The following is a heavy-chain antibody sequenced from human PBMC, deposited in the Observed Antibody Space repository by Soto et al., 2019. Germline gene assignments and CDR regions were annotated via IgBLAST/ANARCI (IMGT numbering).Heavy chain of an antibody. CDR1: VGSFSVYY. Sequence: SETLSLTCAVYVGSFSVYYWSWIRQPPGKGLEWIGEINHSGSTNYNPSLKSRVTISVDTSKNQFSLKLSSVTAADTAVYYCARRKGGSYYYYYGMDVWGQGTTVTVSS. V-gene: IGHV4-34*01. CDR3: ARRKGGSYYYYYGMDV. D-gene: IGHD2-15*01. J-gene: IGHJ6*02. CDR2: INHSGST.